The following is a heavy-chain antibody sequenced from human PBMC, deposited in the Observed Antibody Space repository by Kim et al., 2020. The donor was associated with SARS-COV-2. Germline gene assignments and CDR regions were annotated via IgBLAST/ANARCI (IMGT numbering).Heavy chain of an antibody. J-gene: IGHJ4*02. CDR3: ARSLRGVFDY. V-gene: IGHV3-53*01. CDR2: ST. D-gene: IGHD3-10*01. Sequence: STYYAYYVEGRLTITRDNSKNTLYLQMNSLRAEDTAVYYCARSLRGVFDYWGQGTLVTVSS.